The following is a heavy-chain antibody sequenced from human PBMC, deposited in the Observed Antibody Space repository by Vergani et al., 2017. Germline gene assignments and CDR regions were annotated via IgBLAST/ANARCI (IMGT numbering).Heavy chain of an antibody. CDR2: ISSSSSTI. J-gene: IGHJ5*02. D-gene: IGHD6-13*01. V-gene: IGHV3-48*01. CDR1: GFTFSSYS. CDR3: ARGGGQQLIDNWFDP. Sequence: EVQLVESGGGLVQPGGSLRLSCAASGFTFSSYSMNWVRQAPGKGLEWVSYISSSSSTIYYADSVKGRFTISRDNAKNSLYLQMNSLRAEDTAVYYCARGGGQQLIDNWFDPWGQGTLVTVSS.